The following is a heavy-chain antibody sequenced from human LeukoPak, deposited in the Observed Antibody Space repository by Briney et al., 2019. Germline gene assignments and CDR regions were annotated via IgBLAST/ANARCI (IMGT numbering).Heavy chain of an antibody. Sequence: KPSETLSLTCAVYGGSFSGYYWSWIRQPPGKGLEWIGKINHSGSTNYNPSLKSRVTISVDTSKNQFSLKLSSVTAADTAVYYCARRGGALYDFWSGFYYYYGMDVWGQGTTVTVSS. CDR1: GGSFSGYY. CDR2: INHSGST. CDR3: ARRGGALYDFWSGFYYYYGMDV. J-gene: IGHJ6*02. V-gene: IGHV4-34*01. D-gene: IGHD3-3*01.